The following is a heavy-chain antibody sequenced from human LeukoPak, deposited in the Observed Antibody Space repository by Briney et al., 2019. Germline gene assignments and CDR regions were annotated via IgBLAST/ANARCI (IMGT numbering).Heavy chain of an antibody. J-gene: IGHJ4*02. CDR2: ISGSGGST. Sequence: GGSLRLSCAASGFTFSIYAMSWVRQAPGKGLEWVSAISGSGGSTYYADSVKGRFTISRDNSKNTLYLQMNSLRAEDTAVYYCAKDAPTFGGVIVYYYFDYWGQGTLVTVSS. D-gene: IGHD3-16*02. CDR3: AKDAPTFGGVIVYYYFDY. CDR1: GFTFSIYA. V-gene: IGHV3-23*01.